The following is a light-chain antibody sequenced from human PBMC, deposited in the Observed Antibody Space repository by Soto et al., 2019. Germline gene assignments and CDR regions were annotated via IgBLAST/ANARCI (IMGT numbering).Light chain of an antibody. V-gene: IGKV3-11*01. CDR3: QQRSNWPIT. CDR2: GAS. J-gene: IGKJ5*01. Sequence: EIVMTQSPATLSVSPGERATLSCRASQSVTSDLAWYLQKPGQAPRLLIHGASTRATGIPARFSGSGSGTDFTLTISSLEPEDFAVYYCQQRSNWPITFGQGTRLEIK. CDR1: QSVTSD.